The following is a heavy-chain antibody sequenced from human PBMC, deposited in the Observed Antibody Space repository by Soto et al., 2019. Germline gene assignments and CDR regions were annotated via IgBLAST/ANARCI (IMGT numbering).Heavy chain of an antibody. CDR1: GGSISSGGYY. Sequence: SETLSLTCTVSGGSISSGGYYWSWIRQHPGKGLEWIGYIYYSGSTYYNPSLKSRVTISVDTSKNQFSLKLSSVTAADTAVYYGAKDFVATPSFNYWAQETLVTVP. V-gene: IGHV4-31*03. D-gene: IGHD5-12*01. J-gene: IGHJ4*02. CDR2: IYYSGST. CDR3: AKDFVATPSFNY.